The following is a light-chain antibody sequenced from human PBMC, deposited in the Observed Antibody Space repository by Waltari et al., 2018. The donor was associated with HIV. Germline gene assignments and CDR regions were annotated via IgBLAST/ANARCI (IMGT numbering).Light chain of an antibody. V-gene: IGLV3-21*02. CDR3: QVGDSGSEHYV. CDR1: NIGRKR. Sequence: SYVLTQPPSVSVAPGPTARITCGGNNIGRKRVHWYQQKPGQAPVLVVYADSDRPSGMPERFSGSNSGNTATLTSSRVEAGDEADYYCQVGDSGSEHYVFGTGAKVTVL. CDR2: ADS. J-gene: IGLJ1*01.